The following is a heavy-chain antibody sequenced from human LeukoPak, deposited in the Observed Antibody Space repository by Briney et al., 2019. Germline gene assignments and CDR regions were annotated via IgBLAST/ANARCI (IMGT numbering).Heavy chain of an antibody. Sequence: PSETLSLTCAVYGGSFSGYYWSWIRQPPGKGLEWIGYIYYSGSTNYNPSLKSRVTISVDTSKNQFSLKLSSVTAADTAVYYCARVSREMATIDYWGQGTLVTVSS. CDR3: ARVSREMATIDY. D-gene: IGHD5-24*01. CDR2: IYYSGST. V-gene: IGHV4-59*01. J-gene: IGHJ4*02. CDR1: GGSFSGYY.